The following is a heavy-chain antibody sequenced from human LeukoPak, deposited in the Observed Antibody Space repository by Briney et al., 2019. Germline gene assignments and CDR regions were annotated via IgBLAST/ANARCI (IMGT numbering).Heavy chain of an antibody. V-gene: IGHV4-38-2*02. D-gene: IGHD5-18*01. CDR2: INHSGST. J-gene: IGHJ4*02. CDR3: ARRVLDTAMVTFDY. CDR1: GYSISSGYY. Sequence: PSETLSLTCTVSGYSISSGYYWGWIRQPPGKGLEWIGEINHSGSTNYNPSLKSRVTISVDTSKNQFSLKLSSVTAADTAVYYCARRVLDTAMVTFDYWGQGTLVTVSS.